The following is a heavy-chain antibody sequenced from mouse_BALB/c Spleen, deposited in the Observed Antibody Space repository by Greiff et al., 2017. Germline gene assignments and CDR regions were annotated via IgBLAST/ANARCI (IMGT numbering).Heavy chain of an antibody. CDR3: ARHDYYGYGYFDV. CDR2: ISNGGGST. J-gene: IGHJ1*01. Sequence: EVQVVESGGGLFRPGGSRKLSCAASGFTFSGFTMSWVGRTPGNGLEWVAYISNGGGSTYYPDTVKGRFTISRDNAKNTLYLQMSSLKSEDTAMYYCARHDYYGYGYFDVWGAGTTVTVSS. D-gene: IGHD1-1*01. V-gene: IGHV5-12-2*01. CDR1: GFTFSGFT.